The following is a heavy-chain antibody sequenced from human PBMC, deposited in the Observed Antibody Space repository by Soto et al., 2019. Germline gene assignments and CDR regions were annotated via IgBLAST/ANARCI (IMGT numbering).Heavy chain of an antibody. V-gene: IGHV4-59*05. CDR3: ACIFSGGYGYGFYYYGMDV. CDR1: GGSISSGY. CDR2: IYYSGST. D-gene: IGHD5-18*01. Sequence: PSETLSLTCSVSGGSISSGYWTWIRHPPGKGLEWIGSIYYSGSTYYNPSLKSRVTISVDTSKNQFSLKLSSVTAADTAVYYCACIFSGGYGYGFYYYGMDVWGQGTTVTVS. J-gene: IGHJ6*02.